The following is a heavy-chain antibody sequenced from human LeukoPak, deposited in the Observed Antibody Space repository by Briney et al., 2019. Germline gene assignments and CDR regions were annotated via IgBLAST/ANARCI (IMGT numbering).Heavy chain of an antibody. CDR3: ARASTSSGWPYAFDI. CDR1: GFTFSSYD. CDR2: ISYDGSNK. Sequence: GGSLSLLCGASGFTFSSYDMHWVRQAPGKGLEWVAVISYDGSNKYYADSVKGRFAISRDNAKNTLYLQMNSLRAEDTAVYYCARASTSSGWPYAFDIWGQGTMFTVSS. V-gene: IGHV3-30*09. J-gene: IGHJ3*02. D-gene: IGHD6-19*01.